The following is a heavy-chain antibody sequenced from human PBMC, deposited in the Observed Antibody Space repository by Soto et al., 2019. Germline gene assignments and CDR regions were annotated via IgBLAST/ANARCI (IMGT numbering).Heavy chain of an antibody. J-gene: IGHJ6*02. CDR3: ARDHLILPAHDFFYGSDV. V-gene: IGHV3-7*03. CDR2: IPQDGVDG. D-gene: IGHD2-21*02. Sequence: DVKLVESGGGMVQPGDSLRLSCEVSGFIFSMNSMSWVRQTPGKGLEWVAKIPQDGVDGHYADAVKGRFTISRDNGKNSLYLQMNNLRAEDTAVYYCARDHLILPAHDFFYGSDVWGRGATVTVSS. CDR1: GFIFSMNS.